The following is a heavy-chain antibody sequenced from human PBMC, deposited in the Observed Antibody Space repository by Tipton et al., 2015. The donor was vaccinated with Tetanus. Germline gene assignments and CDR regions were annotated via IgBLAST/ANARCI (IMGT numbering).Heavy chain of an antibody. CDR3: ARSDSNYDTYYFHY. J-gene: IGHJ4*02. Sequence: QLVQSGAVVKKPGESLKISCKGSGYRFTSQWIGWVRQKPGKGLEWMGIIYPGDSDTRYSPSFEGQVTISADKSNSTTYLQWSSLKASDTAMYYCARSDSNYDTYYFHYWGQGTLVTVSS. CDR1: GYRFTSQW. CDR2: IYPGDSDT. D-gene: IGHD4-11*01. V-gene: IGHV5-51*01.